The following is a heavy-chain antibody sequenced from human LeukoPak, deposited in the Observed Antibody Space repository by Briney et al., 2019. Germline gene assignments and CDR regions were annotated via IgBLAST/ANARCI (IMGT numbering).Heavy chain of an antibody. CDR1: GGSFSGYY. V-gene: IGHV4-34*01. Sequence: SETLSLTCAVYGGSFSGYYWSWIRQPPGKGLEWIGEINHSGSTNYNPSLKSRVTISVDTSKNQFSLKLSSVTAADTAVYYCARRAKGYYYGSGSYPSWFDPWGQGTLVTVSS. J-gene: IGHJ5*02. D-gene: IGHD3-10*01. CDR2: INHSGST. CDR3: ARRAKGYYYGSGSYPSWFDP.